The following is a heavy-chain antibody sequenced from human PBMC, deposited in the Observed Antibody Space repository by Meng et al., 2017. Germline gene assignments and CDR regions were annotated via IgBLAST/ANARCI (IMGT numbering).Heavy chain of an antibody. CDR3: ARDGVGATEGYFDY. D-gene: IGHD1-26*01. CDR2: IIPIFGTA. J-gene: IGHJ4*02. Sequence: HVRVVKSGAEVKRRGSSVKVSGKASGGTFSSYAISWVRQAPGQGLEWMGGIIPIFGTANYAQKFQGRVTITADKSTSTAYMELSSLRSEDTAVYYCARDGVGATEGYFDYWGQGTLVTVSS. V-gene: IGHV1-69*06. CDR1: GGTFSSYA.